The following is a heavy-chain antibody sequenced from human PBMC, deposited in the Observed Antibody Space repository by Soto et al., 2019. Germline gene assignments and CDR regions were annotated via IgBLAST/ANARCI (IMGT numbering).Heavy chain of an antibody. Sequence: QLQLQESGPGPVQPSGTLSLTCTGSGGAINTTNYYWGWVRQPPGKGLEWIGSVFYDGTTYYSPSLKSRVTISLATSRTQFSLKLNSVTAADTAVYYCARLVVVSPVAHVWGQGTLVTVSS. J-gene: IGHJ4*02. CDR2: VFYDGTT. V-gene: IGHV4-39*01. CDR1: GGAINTTNYY. CDR3: ARLVVVSPVAHV. D-gene: IGHD2-21*01.